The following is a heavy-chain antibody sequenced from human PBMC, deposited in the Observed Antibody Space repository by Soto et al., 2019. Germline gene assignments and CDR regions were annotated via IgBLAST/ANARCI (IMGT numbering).Heavy chain of an antibody. J-gene: IGHJ4*02. CDR3: ARGPLHYYDSSGYYFDY. Sequence: ASVKVSCKASGYTLTSYAMHWVRQAPGQRLGWMGWINAGNGNTKYSQKFQGRVTITRDTSASTAYMELSSLRSEGTAVYYCARGPLHYYDSSGYYFDYWGQGTLVTVSS. CDR1: GYTLTSYA. CDR2: INAGNGNT. V-gene: IGHV1-3*01. D-gene: IGHD3-22*01.